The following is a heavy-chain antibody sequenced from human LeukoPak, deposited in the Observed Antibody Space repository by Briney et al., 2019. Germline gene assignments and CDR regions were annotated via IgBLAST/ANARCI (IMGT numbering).Heavy chain of an antibody. D-gene: IGHD6-19*01. CDR3: ARALAVADYFDY. Sequence: GGSLRLSCAASGFTLRSYEMNWVRQAPGKGLEWVSYISNSGSTIYYADSVKGRFTISSDNAKNSLYLQMNSLGAEDTAVYYCARALAVADYFDYWGQGTLVTVSS. V-gene: IGHV3-48*03. CDR2: ISNSGSTI. CDR1: GFTLRSYE. J-gene: IGHJ4*02.